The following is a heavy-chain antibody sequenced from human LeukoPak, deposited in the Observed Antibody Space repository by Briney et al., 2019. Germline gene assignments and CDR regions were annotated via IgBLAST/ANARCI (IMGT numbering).Heavy chain of an antibody. Sequence: SETLSLTCNVSGASISSDFWSRIRQPAGKGLEWVGRIFSSGIINYNPSLKRRLTMSVCTAKNQFSLNLSSVTAADTAVYYCAREGGSSRNFDYWGQGTLVTVSS. CDR1: GASISSDF. D-gene: IGHD6-13*01. CDR2: IFSSGII. V-gene: IGHV4-4*07. J-gene: IGHJ4*02. CDR3: AREGGSSRNFDY.